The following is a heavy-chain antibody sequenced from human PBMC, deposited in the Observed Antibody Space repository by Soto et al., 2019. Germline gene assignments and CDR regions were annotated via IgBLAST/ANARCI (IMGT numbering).Heavy chain of an antibody. CDR2: MNPNSGNT. D-gene: IGHD2-8*01. J-gene: IGHJ4*02. V-gene: IGHV1-8*01. Sequence: VASVKVSCKASGYTFTSYDINWVRQATGQGLEWMGWMNPNSGNTGYAQKFQERVTITRDMSTNTAYMELSSLRSEDTAVYYCAALGVNFDHWGQGTLVTVSS. CDR3: AALGVNFDH. CDR1: GYTFTSYD.